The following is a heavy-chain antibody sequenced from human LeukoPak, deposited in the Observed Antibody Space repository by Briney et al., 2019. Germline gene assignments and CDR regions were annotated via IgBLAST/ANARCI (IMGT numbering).Heavy chain of an antibody. J-gene: IGHJ4*02. Sequence: SGGSLRLSCAASGITFSNSWMCWVRQGPGKGLEWVANIKEDGSEKYYVNSVKGRFTISRDKAKNSLYLQMNSLRAEDTAVYYCARGGGSGSYYKRELDYWGQGTLVTVSS. D-gene: IGHD3-10*01. CDR2: IKEDGSEK. CDR3: ARGGGSGSYYKRELDY. CDR1: GITFSNSW. V-gene: IGHV3-7*01.